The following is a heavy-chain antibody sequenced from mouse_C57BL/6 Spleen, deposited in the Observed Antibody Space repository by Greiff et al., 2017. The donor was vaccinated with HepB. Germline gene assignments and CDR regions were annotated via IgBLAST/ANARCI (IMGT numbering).Heavy chain of an antibody. CDR3: ARECDYGAMDY. Sequence: QVQLQQSGAELVKPGASVKISCKASGYAFSSYWMNWVKQRPGKGLEWIGQIYPGDGDTNYNGKFKGKATLTAGKSSSTAYMQLSSLTSEDSAVYLCARECDYGAMDYWGQGTSVTVSS. V-gene: IGHV1-80*01. CDR2: IYPGDGDT. D-gene: IGHD2-13*01. J-gene: IGHJ4*01. CDR1: GYAFSSYW.